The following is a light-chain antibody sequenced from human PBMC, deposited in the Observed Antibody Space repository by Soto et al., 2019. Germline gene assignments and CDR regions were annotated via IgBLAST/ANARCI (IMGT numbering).Light chain of an antibody. CDR3: LSYDNSLSASRV. CDR1: SSNIGAGYD. V-gene: IGLV1-40*01. Sequence: QSVLTQPPSVSGAPGQRVTISCTGSSSNIGAGYDVHWYQQLPGTAPKLLIYGNANRPSGVPDRLSGSKSGTSASLAITGLQAEDEADYYCLSYDNSLSASRVFGGGTKLTVL. J-gene: IGLJ3*02. CDR2: GNA.